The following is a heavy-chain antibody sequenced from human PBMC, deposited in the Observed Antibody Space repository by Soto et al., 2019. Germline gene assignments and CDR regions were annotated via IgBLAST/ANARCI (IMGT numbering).Heavy chain of an antibody. CDR3: ARHSLYSSGNVAFNY. J-gene: IGHJ4*02. V-gene: IGHV4-59*08. D-gene: IGHD6-25*01. Sequence: QVQLQESGPGLVKPSETLSLTCTVSGGSISSYYWSWIRQPPGKGLEWIGYIYYSGSTNYNPSLKSRVTISVDTSKNQFSLKLSSVTAADTAVYYCARHSLYSSGNVAFNYWGQGTLVTVSS. CDR1: GGSISSYY. CDR2: IYYSGST.